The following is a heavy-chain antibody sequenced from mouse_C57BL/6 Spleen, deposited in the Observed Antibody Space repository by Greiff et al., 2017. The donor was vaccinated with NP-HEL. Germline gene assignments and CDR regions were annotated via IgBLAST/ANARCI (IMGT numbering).Heavy chain of an antibody. CDR2: INPGSGGT. Sequence: QVQLQQSGAELVRPGTSVKVSCKASGYAFTNYLIEWVKQRPGQGLEWIGVINPGSGGTNYNEKFKGKATLTADKSSSTAYMQLSSLTSEDSAVYFCATYYYGSSYGGFDYWGQGTTLTVSS. D-gene: IGHD1-1*01. CDR1: GYAFTNYL. V-gene: IGHV1-54*01. J-gene: IGHJ2*01. CDR3: ATYYYGSSYGGFDY.